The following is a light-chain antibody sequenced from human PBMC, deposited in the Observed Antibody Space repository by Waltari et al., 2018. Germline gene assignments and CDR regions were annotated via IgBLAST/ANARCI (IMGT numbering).Light chain of an antibody. CDR1: TSNIGSNY. CDR2: RNN. V-gene: IGLV1-47*01. CDR3: AAWDDRLSGVV. J-gene: IGLJ2*01. Sequence: QSVMTPPPSASGTPGQRVTISCSGSTSNIGSNYVYWYQQLPGTAPKLLIYRNNPRPSGVPDRFPGSQSGPSASLAISGLRSEDEADYYCAAWDDRLSGVVFGRGTKLTVL.